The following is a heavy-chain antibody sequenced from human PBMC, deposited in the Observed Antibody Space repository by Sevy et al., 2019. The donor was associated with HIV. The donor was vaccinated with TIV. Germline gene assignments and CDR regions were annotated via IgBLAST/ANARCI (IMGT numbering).Heavy chain of an antibody. V-gene: IGHV4-39*01. Sequence: SETLSLTCAVSGGSMSSSSYYWGWIRQPPGKGLEWIGSIYYSGSTYYNPSLKSRVTISVDTSKNHFSLKLSSLTAADTAVYYCARHLRRGSLLRGAFDIWGQGTMVTVSS. CDR3: ARHLRRGSLLRGAFDI. CDR1: GGSMSSSSYY. D-gene: IGHD1-26*01. CDR2: IYYSGST. J-gene: IGHJ3*02.